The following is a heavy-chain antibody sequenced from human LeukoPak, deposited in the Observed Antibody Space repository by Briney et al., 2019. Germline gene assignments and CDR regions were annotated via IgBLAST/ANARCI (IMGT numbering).Heavy chain of an antibody. D-gene: IGHD4-11*01. CDR2: IKQDGSEK. Sequence: PGGSLRLSCAASGFTFSSYGMSWVRQAPGKGLEWVANIKQDGSEKYYVDSVKGRFTISRDNAKNSLYLQMNSLRAEDTAVYYCARDSVGAMTTNNWFDPWGQGTLVTVSS. CDR3: ARDSVGAMTTNNWFDP. J-gene: IGHJ5*02. V-gene: IGHV3-7*01. CDR1: GFTFSSYG.